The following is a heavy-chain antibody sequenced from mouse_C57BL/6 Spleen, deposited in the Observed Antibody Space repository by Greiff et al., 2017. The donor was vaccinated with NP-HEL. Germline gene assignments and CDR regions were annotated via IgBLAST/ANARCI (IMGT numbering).Heavy chain of an antibody. CDR2: ISYDGSN. J-gene: IGHJ4*01. CDR1: GYSITSGYY. D-gene: IGHD2-5*01. Sequence: EVQLQESGPGLVKPSQSLSLTCSVTGYSITSGYYWNWIRQFPGNKLEWMGYISYDGSNNYNPSLKNRISITRDTSKNQFFLKLNSVTTEDTATYYCARDRPSSYYSNPWDYWGQGTSVTVSS. CDR3: ARDRPSSYYSNPWDY. V-gene: IGHV3-6*01.